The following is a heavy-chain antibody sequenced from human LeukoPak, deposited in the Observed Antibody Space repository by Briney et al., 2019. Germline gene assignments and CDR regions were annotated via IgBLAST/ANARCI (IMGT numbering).Heavy chain of an antibody. CDR2: IRYDGSNK. D-gene: IGHD5-18*01. Sequence: GGSLRLSCAASGFTFSSYGMHWVRQAPGKGLEWVAFIRYDGSNKYYADSVKGRFTISRDNAKNSLYLQMNSLRAEDMALYYCAKGGSAMVKGPQDYWGQGTLVTVSS. J-gene: IGHJ4*02. V-gene: IGHV3-30*02. CDR1: GFTFSSYG. CDR3: AKGGSAMVKGPQDY.